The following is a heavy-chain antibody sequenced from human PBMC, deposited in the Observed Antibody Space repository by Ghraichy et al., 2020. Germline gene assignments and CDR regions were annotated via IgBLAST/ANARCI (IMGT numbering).Heavy chain of an antibody. J-gene: IGHJ2*01. CDR1: GGSISSSSYY. CDR3: ARRSPAAIPVSSMSRYFDL. V-gene: IGHV4-39*01. CDR2: IYYSGST. Sequence: SETLSLTCTVSGGSISSSSYYWDWIRQPPGKGLEWIGSIYYSGSTYYNPSLKSRVTISVDTSKNQFSLKLSSVTAADTAVYYCARRSPAAIPVSSMSRYFDLWGRGTLVTVSS. D-gene: IGHD2-2*02.